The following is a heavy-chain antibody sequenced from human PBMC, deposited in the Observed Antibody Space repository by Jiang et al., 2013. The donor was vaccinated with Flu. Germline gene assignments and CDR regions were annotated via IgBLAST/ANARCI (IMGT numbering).Heavy chain of an antibody. J-gene: IGHJ4*02. CDR1: GGSITSTNYY. D-gene: IGHD2-21*01. CDR2: ISYTGTT. V-gene: IGHV4-39*07. Sequence: VLLKPSETLSLTCSVSGGSITSTNYYWGWIRQPPGKGLEWIGSISYTGTTYYNPPLESRVTVSADLSKNQFSLKLISVTAADTAIYYCARGPRLTFDFWGQGILV. CDR3: ARGPRLTFDF.